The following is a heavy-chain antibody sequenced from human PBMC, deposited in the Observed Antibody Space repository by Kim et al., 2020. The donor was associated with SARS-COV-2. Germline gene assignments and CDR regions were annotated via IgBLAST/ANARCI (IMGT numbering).Heavy chain of an antibody. Sequence: SGPTLVNPTQTRTLTCTFSGFSLTTRGMCVSWIRQPPGKALEWLARIDWDDDRFYSTSMKTRLTISKDTSKNQVALSMTDMDPVDTGTNNCARVRCDCSSRSCQSAYFASWGQEALVT. D-gene: IGHD2-2*01. CDR2: IDWDDDR. V-gene: IGHV2-70*17. CDR3: ARVRCDCSSRSCQSAYFAS. CDR1: GFSLTTRGMC. J-gene: IGHJ4*02.